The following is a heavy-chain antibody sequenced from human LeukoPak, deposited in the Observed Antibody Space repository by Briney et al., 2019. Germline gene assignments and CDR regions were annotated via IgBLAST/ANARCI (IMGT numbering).Heavy chain of an antibody. J-gene: IGHJ4*02. CDR2: MISNSATI. Sequence: GGSLRLSCAASGFTFSSHTMNWVRQAPGKGLEWLSYMISNSATIRYAESVRGRFTISRDNGKNSLYLQMNSLTDEDTAVYYCARRPFGSGTQGYFDHWGQGILVTVSS. CDR1: GFTFSSHT. D-gene: IGHD3-10*01. CDR3: ARRPFGSGTQGYFDH. V-gene: IGHV3-48*02.